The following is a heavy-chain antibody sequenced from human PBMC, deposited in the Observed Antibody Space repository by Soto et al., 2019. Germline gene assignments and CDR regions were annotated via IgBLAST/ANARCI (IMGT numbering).Heavy chain of an antibody. Sequence: SVKDSCKASGGTFSTYAVNWVRQALGQGLEWIGGIIYIFGSADYAQKFQARVMIPADESTSTAFMELRSRREEDTAGYYCSRGKRIRFAAESFDIWGQGTMVTVSS. V-gene: IGHV1-69*13. CDR2: IIYIFGSA. CDR3: SRGKRIRFAAESFDI. D-gene: IGHD3-10*01. J-gene: IGHJ3*02. CDR1: GGTFSTYA.